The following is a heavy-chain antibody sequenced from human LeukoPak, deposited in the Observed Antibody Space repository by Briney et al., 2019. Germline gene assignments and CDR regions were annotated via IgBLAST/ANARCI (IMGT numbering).Heavy chain of an antibody. J-gene: IGHJ5*02. Sequence: SETLSLTCTVSGGSISSYYWSWIRQPPGKGLEWIGYIYYSGSTNYNPSLKSRVTISVDTSKNQFSRKLSSVTAADTAVYYCARRGSSWWNWFDPWGQGTLVTVSS. D-gene: IGHD6-13*01. V-gene: IGHV4-59*08. CDR2: IYYSGST. CDR1: GGSISSYY. CDR3: ARRGSSWWNWFDP.